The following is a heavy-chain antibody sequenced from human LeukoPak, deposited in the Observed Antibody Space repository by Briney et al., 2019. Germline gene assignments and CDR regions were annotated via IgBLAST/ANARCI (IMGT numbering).Heavy chain of an antibody. D-gene: IGHD1-26*01. CDR3: ARDSGWELLATEWFDP. J-gene: IGHJ5*02. CDR1: GGSISSGSYY. Sequence: SETLSLTCTVSGGSISSGSYYWSWIRQPAGKGLEWIGRIYTSGSTNYNPSLKSRVTMSVDTSKNQFSLKLSSVTAADTAVYYCARDSGWELLATEWFDPWGQGTLVTVSS. V-gene: IGHV4-61*02. CDR2: IYTSGST.